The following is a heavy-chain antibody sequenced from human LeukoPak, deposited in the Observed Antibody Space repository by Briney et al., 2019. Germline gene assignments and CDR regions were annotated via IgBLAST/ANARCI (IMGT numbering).Heavy chain of an antibody. CDR1: GFSVSTYE. CDR3: ARRFDL. CDR2: IDSIGTTI. V-gene: IGHV3-48*03. J-gene: IGHJ2*01. Sequence: TGGSLRLSCAASGFSVSTYEMNWVRQAPGKGLEWVSYIDSIGTTISYADSVKGRFTISRDNAKNSLFLQMNSLRADDTAIYYCARRFDLWGRGTLVTVSS.